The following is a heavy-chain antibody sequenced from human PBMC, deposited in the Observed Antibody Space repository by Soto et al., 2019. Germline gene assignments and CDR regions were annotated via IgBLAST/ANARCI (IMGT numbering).Heavy chain of an antibody. CDR2: ISGSGGST. Sequence: PGGSLRLSCAASGFTLSSYPITWFGRAPGKGLEWVSAISGSGGSTYYADSVKGRFTISRDNSKNTLYLQMNSLRAEDTAVYYCAKESLTDRIAARSYFDYWGQGTLVTVSS. CDR3: AKESLTDRIAARSYFDY. D-gene: IGHD6-6*01. V-gene: IGHV3-23*01. J-gene: IGHJ4*02. CDR1: GFTLSSYP.